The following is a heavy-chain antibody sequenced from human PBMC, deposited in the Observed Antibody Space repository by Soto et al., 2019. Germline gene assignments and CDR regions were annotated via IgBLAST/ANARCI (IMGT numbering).Heavy chain of an antibody. CDR3: ARQQKYSYGPFDY. D-gene: IGHD5-18*01. CDR2: ISANGGST. CDR1: GFTFSSYA. J-gene: IGHJ4*02. V-gene: IGHV3-64*01. Sequence: GGSLRLSCAASGFTFSSYAMHWVRQAPGKGLEYVSVISANGGSTYYANSVKGRFTISRDNSKNTLYLQMSSLRAEDTAVYYCARQQKYSYGPFDYWGQGTLVTVSS.